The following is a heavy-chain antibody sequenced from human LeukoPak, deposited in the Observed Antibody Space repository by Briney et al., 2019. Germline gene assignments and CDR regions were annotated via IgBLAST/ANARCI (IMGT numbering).Heavy chain of an antibody. CDR3: ARQGVGGDSSGYYSSDAFDI. D-gene: IGHD3-22*01. J-gene: IGHJ3*02. V-gene: IGHV3-21*01. Sequence: GGSLRLSCAASGFTFSSYSMNWVRQAPGKGLEWVSSISTSSSYIYYTDSVKGRFTISRDNAKNSLYLQMNSLRAEDTAVYYCARQGVGGDSSGYYSSDAFDIWGQGTMVTVSS. CDR2: ISTSSSYI. CDR1: GFTFSSYS.